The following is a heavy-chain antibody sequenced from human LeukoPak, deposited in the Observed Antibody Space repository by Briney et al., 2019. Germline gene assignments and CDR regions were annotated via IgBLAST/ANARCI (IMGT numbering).Heavy chain of an antibody. CDR3: ANEDTGMAH. CDR1: GATISTYY. J-gene: IGHJ4*02. Sequence: SETLSLTCTVSGATISTYYWSWIRQPPGKGLEWIGYIYYSGGSKYNPSLKSRVTISVDMSKNQFSLKLSSVTAADTAVYYCANEDTGMAHWGQGTLVTVSS. V-gene: IGHV4-59*01. D-gene: IGHD5-18*01. CDR2: IYYSGGS.